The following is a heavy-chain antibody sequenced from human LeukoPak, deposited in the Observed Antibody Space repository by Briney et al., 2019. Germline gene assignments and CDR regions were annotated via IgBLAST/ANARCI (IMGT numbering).Heavy chain of an antibody. D-gene: IGHD2-21*01. CDR3: ARDSRFHGMDV. CDR1: GYTFTGHY. CDR2: ISAYNGNT. J-gene: IGHJ6*02. Sequence: ASVKVSCKASGYTFTGHYMHWARQAPGQGLEWMGWISAYNGNTNYAQKLQGRVTMTTDTSTSTAYMELRSLRSDDTAVYYCARDSRFHGMDVWGQGTTVTVSS. V-gene: IGHV1-18*04.